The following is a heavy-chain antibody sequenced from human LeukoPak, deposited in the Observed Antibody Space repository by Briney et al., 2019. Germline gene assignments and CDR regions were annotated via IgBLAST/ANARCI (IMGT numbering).Heavy chain of an antibody. Sequence: SETLSLTCTVSGGSISSYYWSWSRQPPGKGPEWIGYIYYSGSTNYNPSLKSRVTISVDTSKNQFSLKLSSVTAADTAVYYCAREADEGLFDYWGQGTLVTVSS. J-gene: IGHJ4*02. CDR3: AREADEGLFDY. CDR1: GGSISSYY. V-gene: IGHV4-59*01. CDR2: IYYSGST.